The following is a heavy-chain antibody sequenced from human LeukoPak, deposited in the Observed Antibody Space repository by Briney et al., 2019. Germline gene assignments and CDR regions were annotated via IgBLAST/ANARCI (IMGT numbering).Heavy chain of an antibody. CDR1: AGFISSYY. Sequence: PSETLSLTCTVSAGFISSYYWSWIRQPPGKGLGWIGYIYYSGSTNYNPCRKSRVTISVDTSKNQFSLKLSSVTAADTAVYYCARLPWGVVRNYYYYYGMDVWGQGTTVTVSS. J-gene: IGHJ6*02. CDR2: IYYSGST. D-gene: IGHD2-15*01. V-gene: IGHV4-59*08. CDR3: ARLPWGVVRNYYYYYGMDV.